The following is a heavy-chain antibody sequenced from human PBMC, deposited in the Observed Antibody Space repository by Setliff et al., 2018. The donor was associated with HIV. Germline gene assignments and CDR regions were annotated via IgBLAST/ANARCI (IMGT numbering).Heavy chain of an antibody. D-gene: IGHD1-1*01. CDR1: GGSFSGYY. Sequence: SETLSLTCAVYGGSFSGYYWTWIRQPPGKGLEWIGQINHSGSTNYNPSLKSRVTMSVDTSKNQFSLKLTTVTAADTAVYYCARDWNHYFYYMDVWGKGTTVTVSS. V-gene: IGHV4-34*01. J-gene: IGHJ6*03. CDR3: ARDWNHYFYYMDV. CDR2: INHSGST.